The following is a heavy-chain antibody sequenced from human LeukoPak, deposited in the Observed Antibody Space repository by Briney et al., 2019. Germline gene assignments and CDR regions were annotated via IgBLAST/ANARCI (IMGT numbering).Heavy chain of an antibody. V-gene: IGHV4-4*07. CDR1: GGSISSYY. Sequence: PSETLSLTCTVSGGSISSYYWSWIRQPAGKGLEWIGRIYTSGSTNYNPSLKSRVTMSVDTSKNQFSLKLSSVTAADTAVYYCAREVFITNSKGSTDAFDIWGQGTMVTASS. D-gene: IGHD3-3*01. CDR3: AREVFITNSKGSTDAFDI. CDR2: IYTSGST. J-gene: IGHJ3*02.